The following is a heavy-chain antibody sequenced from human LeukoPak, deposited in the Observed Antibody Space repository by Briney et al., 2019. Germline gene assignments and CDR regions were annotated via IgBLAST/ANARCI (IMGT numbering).Heavy chain of an antibody. V-gene: IGHV1-69*13. CDR2: IIPIFGTA. Sequence: ASVKVSCKASGGTFSSYAISWVRQAPGQGLEWMGGIIPIFGTANYAQKFQGRVTITADESTSTAYMELSSLRSEDTAVYYCARGGGAVEMATTLFDYWGQGTLVTVSS. J-gene: IGHJ4*02. CDR3: ARGGGAVEMATTLFDY. D-gene: IGHD5-24*01. CDR1: GGTFSSYA.